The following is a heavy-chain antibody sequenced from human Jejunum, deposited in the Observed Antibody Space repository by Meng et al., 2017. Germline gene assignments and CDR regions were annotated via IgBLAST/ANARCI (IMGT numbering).Heavy chain of an antibody. V-gene: IGHV3-9*01. CDR1: GFTFDDYA. Sequence: GGSLRLSCAASGFTFDDYAMHWVRQAPGKGLEWVSGISWNGGSIDYADSVKGRFPISRDNAKNSLYLQMNSLRAEDTALYYCAKSSSGFDPWGQGTLVTVSS. CDR2: ISWNGGSI. J-gene: IGHJ5*02. CDR3: AKSSSGFDP.